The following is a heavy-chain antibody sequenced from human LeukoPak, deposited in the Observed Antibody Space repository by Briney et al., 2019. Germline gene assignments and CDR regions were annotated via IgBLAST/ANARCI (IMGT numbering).Heavy chain of an antibody. Sequence: SETLSLTCSASGASTSSRYWSWIRQFPGGTLEWIGHIYNAKNTKYNPSLTSRVTISVDTSRNQFSLSLTSLTAADTAIYYCAQTTDWPGFDFWGPGALVTVSS. CDR1: GASTSSRY. V-gene: IGHV4-59*08. CDR3: AQTTDWPGFDF. D-gene: IGHD3-9*01. J-gene: IGHJ4*02. CDR2: IYNAKNT.